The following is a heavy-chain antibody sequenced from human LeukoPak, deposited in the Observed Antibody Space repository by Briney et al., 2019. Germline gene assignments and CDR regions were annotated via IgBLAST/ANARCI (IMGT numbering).Heavy chain of an antibody. CDR3: AKGDRRVVIIFYFDY. CDR1: GGTFSSYA. D-gene: IGHD3-3*01. Sequence: GASVKVSCKASGGTFSSYAIGWVRQAPGQGLEWMGRIIPILGIANYAQKFQGRVTITADKSTSTAYMELSSLRSEDTAVYYCAKGDRRVVIIFYFDYWGQGTLVTVSS. CDR2: IIPILGIA. J-gene: IGHJ4*02. V-gene: IGHV1-69*04.